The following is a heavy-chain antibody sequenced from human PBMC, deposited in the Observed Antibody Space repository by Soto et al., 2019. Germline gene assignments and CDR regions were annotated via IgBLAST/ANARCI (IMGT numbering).Heavy chain of an antibody. Sequence: EVQLLESGGGLVQPGGSLRLSCAASGFTFNNYAMTWVRQAPGKGLEWVSAIRGGGDTTSYADSVKGRFTVSRDGSKNTLYLQTSSLRAADTALYYCAKGRGGSGSLTPRVDFWGKGTLVTVSS. V-gene: IGHV3-23*01. CDR3: AKGRGGSGSLTPRVDF. CDR1: GFTFNNYA. D-gene: IGHD3-10*01. CDR2: IRGGGDTT. J-gene: IGHJ4*02.